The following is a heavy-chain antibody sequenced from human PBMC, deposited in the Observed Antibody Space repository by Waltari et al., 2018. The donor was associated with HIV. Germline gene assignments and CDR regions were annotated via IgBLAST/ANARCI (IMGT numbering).Heavy chain of an antibody. CDR2: IKSKSVGETT. Sequence: EVLLVGSGGGLVKPGGTLRIPWAAFGFIFPKFWMTWVRQVPGKGLEWVGSIKSKSVGETTDYAASVRGRFTVSRDDSKNTLFLQMNNLKIEDTGIYYCTVPRSGSSGFFYWGQGILVTVSS. V-gene: IGHV3-15*01. J-gene: IGHJ4*02. CDR1: GFIFPKFW. D-gene: IGHD3-22*01. CDR3: TVPRSGSSGFFY.